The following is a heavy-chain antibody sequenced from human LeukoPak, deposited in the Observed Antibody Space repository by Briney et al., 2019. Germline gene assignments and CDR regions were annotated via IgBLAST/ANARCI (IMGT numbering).Heavy chain of an antibody. CDR2: IYYSGST. V-gene: IGHV4-39*07. CDR1: GGSISSSSYY. D-gene: IGHD2-2*01. J-gene: IGHJ5*02. Sequence: PSETLSLTCTVSGGSISSSSYYWGWIRQPPGKGLEWIGSIYYSGSTYYNPSLKSRVTISVDTSKNQFSLKLSSVTAADTAVYYCARLPAAIFSWWFDPWGQGTLVTVSS. CDR3: ARLPAAIFSWWFDP.